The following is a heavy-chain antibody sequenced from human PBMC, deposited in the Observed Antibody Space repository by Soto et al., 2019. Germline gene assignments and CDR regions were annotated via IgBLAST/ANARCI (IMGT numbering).Heavy chain of an antibody. D-gene: IGHD6-13*01. CDR3: ARSSIAAAGDWYFDL. CDR2: IYYSGTT. J-gene: IGHJ2*01. Sequence: QVQLQESGPGLVKTSQTLSLTCTVSGGSLSSGDFYWSWIRQPPGKGLEWIGYIYYSGTTYYNPSLKSRVTISIDTSKNHFSLKLSSATAADTAVYYCARSSIAAAGDWYFDLWGRGTLVTVSS. CDR1: GGSLSSGDFY. V-gene: IGHV4-30-4*01.